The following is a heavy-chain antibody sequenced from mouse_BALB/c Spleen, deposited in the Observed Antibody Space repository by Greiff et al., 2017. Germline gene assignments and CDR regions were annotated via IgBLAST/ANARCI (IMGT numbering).Heavy chain of an antibody. CDR2: IAPGSGST. CDR3: ARISEAWFAY. Sequence: DLVKPGASVKLSCKASGYTFTSYWINWIKQRPGQGLEWIGRIAPGSGSTYYNEMFKGKATLTVDTSSSTAYIQLSSLSSEDSAVYFCARISEAWFAYWGQGTLVTVSA. CDR1: GYTFTSYW. V-gene: IGHV1S41*01. J-gene: IGHJ3*01.